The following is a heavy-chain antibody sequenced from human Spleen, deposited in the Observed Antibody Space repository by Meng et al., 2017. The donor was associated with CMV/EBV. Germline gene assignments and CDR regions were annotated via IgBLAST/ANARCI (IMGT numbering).Heavy chain of an antibody. CDR2: INHSGST. D-gene: IGHD5-18*01. CDR3: ARGLRGYSYGYVY. J-gene: IGHJ4*02. V-gene: IGHV4-34*01. Sequence: CAVYGGSFSGYYWSWIRQPPGKGLEWIGEINHSGSTNYNPSLKSRVTISVDTSKNQFSLKLSSVTAADTAVYYCARGLRGYSYGYVYWGQGTLVTVSS. CDR1: GGSFSGYY.